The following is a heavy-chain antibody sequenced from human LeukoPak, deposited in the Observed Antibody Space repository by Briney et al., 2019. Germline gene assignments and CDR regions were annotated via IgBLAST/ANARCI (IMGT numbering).Heavy chain of an antibody. Sequence: GGSLRFSCAASGFTFSSYAMHWVRQAPGKGLEWVAVISYDGSNKYYADSVKGRFTISRDNSNNTLYLLMNSLRAEDTAVYYCAKPLGQWYSSSSLINYYYYYMDVWGKGTTVTVSS. D-gene: IGHD6-6*01. J-gene: IGHJ6*03. CDR1: GFTFSSYA. CDR3: AKPLGQWYSSSSLINYYYYYMDV. V-gene: IGHV3-30-3*02. CDR2: ISYDGSNK.